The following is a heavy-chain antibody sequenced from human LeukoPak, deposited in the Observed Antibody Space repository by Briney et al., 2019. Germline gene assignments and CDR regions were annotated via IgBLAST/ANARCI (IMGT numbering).Heavy chain of an antibody. D-gene: IGHD3-16*01. V-gene: IGHV3-66*01. CDR3: ARVVVGVSTDYFDY. Sequence: PGGSLRLSCAASGITVSSNYMSWVRQAPGKGLEWVSIIYSDGSTYYADSVNDRFTISRDNSKNMLYLQMNSLRAEETALHYCARVVVGVSTDYFDYWGQGTLVTVSS. J-gene: IGHJ4*02. CDR2: IYSDGST. CDR1: GITVSSNY.